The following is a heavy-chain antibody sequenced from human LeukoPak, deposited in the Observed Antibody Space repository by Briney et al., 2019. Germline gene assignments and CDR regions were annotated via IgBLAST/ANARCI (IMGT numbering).Heavy chain of an antibody. J-gene: IGHJ4*02. CDR2: INPSGGST. Sequence: GASVKVSCTASGYTFTSYYMHWVRQAPGQGLEWMGIINPSGGSTSYAQKFQGRVTMTRDTSTSTVYMELSSLRAEDTAVYYCARDGGELNFDYWGQGTLVTVSS. CDR3: ARDGGELNFDY. D-gene: IGHD1-26*01. CDR1: GYTFTSYY. V-gene: IGHV1-46*01.